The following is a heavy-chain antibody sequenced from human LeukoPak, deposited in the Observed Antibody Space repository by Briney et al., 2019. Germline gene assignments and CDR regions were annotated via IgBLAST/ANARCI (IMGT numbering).Heavy chain of an antibody. CDR1: GGSISSGGYY. D-gene: IGHD2-15*01. Sequence: SETLSLTCTVSGGSISSGGYYWSWIRQHPGKGLEWIGEINHSGSTNYNPSLKSRVTISVDTSKNQFSLKLSSVTAADTAVYYCARLSSDIVVVVAAYNNWFDPWGQGTLVTVSS. V-gene: IGHV4-39*07. J-gene: IGHJ5*02. CDR3: ARLSSDIVVVVAAYNNWFDP. CDR2: INHSGST.